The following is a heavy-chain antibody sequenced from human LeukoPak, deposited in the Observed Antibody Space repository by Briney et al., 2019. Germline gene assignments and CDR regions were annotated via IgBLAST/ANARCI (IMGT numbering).Heavy chain of an antibody. CDR3: AKDSTAAAGTPSY. V-gene: IGHV3-74*01. CDR1: GFNFNNYW. D-gene: IGHD6-13*01. Sequence: QAGGSLRLSCTVSGFNFNNYWMHWVRQAPGKGLVWVSRMNNDGRVISYADSVNGRFTISRDNSKNTLYLQMNSLRAEDTAVYYCAKDSTAAAGTPSYWGQGTLVTVSS. J-gene: IGHJ4*02. CDR2: MNNDGRVI.